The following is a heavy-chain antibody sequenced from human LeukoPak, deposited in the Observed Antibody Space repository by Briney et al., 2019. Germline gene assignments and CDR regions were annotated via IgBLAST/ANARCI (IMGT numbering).Heavy chain of an antibody. CDR1: GGSISSSSYY. Sequence: SETLSLTCTVSGGSISSSSYYWGWIRQPPGKGLEWIGSIYYSGSTYYNPSLKSRVTISVDTSKNQFSLKLSSVTAADTAVYYCASTPGPHGYPDDYNWNDVGSVIWFDPWGQGTLVTVSS. CDR2: IYYSGST. D-gene: IGHD1-20*01. V-gene: IGHV4-39*07. CDR3: ASTPGPHGYPDDYNWNDVGSVIWFDP. J-gene: IGHJ5*02.